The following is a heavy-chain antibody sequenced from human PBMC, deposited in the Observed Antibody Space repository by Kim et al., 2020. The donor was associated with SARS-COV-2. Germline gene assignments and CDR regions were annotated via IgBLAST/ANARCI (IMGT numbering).Heavy chain of an antibody. D-gene: IGHD3-22*01. CDR1: GHTFTTYT. Sequence: ASVKVSCKASGHTFTTYTMNWLRQAPGQGLEWMGWINAKTGNPTYAQGFFTGRFVFSLDTSVSTAHLQINSLKAEDTAVYYCARSEVDYYDGSDYSWRYYHYGMDVWGQGTTVTVSS. CDR2: INAKTGNP. J-gene: IGHJ6*02. V-gene: IGHV7-4-1*02. CDR3: ARSEVDYYDGSDYSWRYYHYGMDV.